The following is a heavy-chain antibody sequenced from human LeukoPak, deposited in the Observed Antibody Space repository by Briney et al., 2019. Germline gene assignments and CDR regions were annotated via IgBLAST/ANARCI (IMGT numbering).Heavy chain of an antibody. CDR3: ASLIAAGYFDH. CDR2: IYHSGGT. J-gene: IGHJ4*02. V-gene: IGHV4-39*01. Sequence: PSEPLSLTCTVSGGSISSSSYSWGWIRQPPGKGLEWIGVIYHSGGTYYNPSLKSRLTMSVDTSKNQFSLKLSSVTATDTAVYYCASLIAAGYFDHWGQGTLVTVSS. D-gene: IGHD6-13*01. CDR1: GGSISSSSYS.